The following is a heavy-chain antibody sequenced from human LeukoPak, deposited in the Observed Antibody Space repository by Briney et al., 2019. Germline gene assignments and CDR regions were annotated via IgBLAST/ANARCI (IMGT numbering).Heavy chain of an antibody. V-gene: IGHV4-61*02. CDR2: IYPSGST. D-gene: IGHD2-2*01. CDR3: ARIDSYCSSTDCYSRSYMDV. Sequence: PSETLSLTCTVSGASIVSGSYYWSWIRQPAGKGLEWIGRIYPSGSTNYNPSLKSRVTISVDTSKNQFSLKLNSVTAADTAVYYCARIDSYCSSTDCYSRSYMDVWGKGTTVTVSS. CDR1: GASIVSGSYY. J-gene: IGHJ6*03.